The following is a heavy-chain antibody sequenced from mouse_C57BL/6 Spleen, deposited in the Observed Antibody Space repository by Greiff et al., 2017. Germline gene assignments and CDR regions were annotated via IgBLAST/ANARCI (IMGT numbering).Heavy chain of an antibody. CDR3: TRSGFITTVVAPAD. Sequence: QVQLQQSGAELVRPGASVTLSCKASGYTFTDYEMHWVKQTPVHGLEWIGAIDPETGGTAYNQKFKGKAILTADKSSSTAYMELRSLTSEDSAVYYCTRSGFITTVVAPADWGQGTLVTVSA. CDR2: IDPETGGT. J-gene: IGHJ3*01. D-gene: IGHD1-1*01. CDR1: GYTFTDYE. V-gene: IGHV1-15*01.